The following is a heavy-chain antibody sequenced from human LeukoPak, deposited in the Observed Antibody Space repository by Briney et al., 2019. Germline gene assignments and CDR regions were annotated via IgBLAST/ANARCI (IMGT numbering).Heavy chain of an antibody. CDR1: GFTFSSYA. J-gene: IGHJ4*02. D-gene: IGHD2-8*02. CDR2: ISGSGGST. V-gene: IGHV3-23*01. CDR3: AKDGGGVLNLLAYYFDY. Sequence: GGSLRLSCAASGFTFSSYAMSWVRQAPGKGLEWVSAISGSGGSTYYADSVKGRFTISRDNSKNTLYLQMNSLRAEDTAVYYCAKDGGGVLNLLAYYFDYWGQGTLVTVSS.